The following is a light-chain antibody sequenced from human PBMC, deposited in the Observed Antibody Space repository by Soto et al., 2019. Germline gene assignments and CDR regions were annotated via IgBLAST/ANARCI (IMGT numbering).Light chain of an antibody. CDR1: QSVNSN. CDR3: QQYKIWWT. J-gene: IGKJ1*01. Sequence: EIVMTQSPATLSVSPGERATLSCRASQSVNSNLAWYQQKPVQAPRLLIYGASTRATGIPARFSGSGSGTEFTLTISSLQSEDFAVYYCQQYKIWWTFGQGTKVEIK. V-gene: IGKV3-15*01. CDR2: GAS.